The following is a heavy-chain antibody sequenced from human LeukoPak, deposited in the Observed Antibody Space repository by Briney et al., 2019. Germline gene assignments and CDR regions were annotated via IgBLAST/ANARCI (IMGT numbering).Heavy chain of an antibody. V-gene: IGHV1-69*06. Sequence: SVKVSCKASGDTFSSYAISWVRQAPGQGLEWMGGIIPMFATASYAQKFQGRVTITADKSTSTAYMELSRLRSEDTAVYYCARDYDSSGYYFDYWGQGTLVTVSS. CDR1: GDTFSSYA. J-gene: IGHJ4*02. CDR2: IIPMFATA. CDR3: ARDYDSSGYYFDY. D-gene: IGHD3-22*01.